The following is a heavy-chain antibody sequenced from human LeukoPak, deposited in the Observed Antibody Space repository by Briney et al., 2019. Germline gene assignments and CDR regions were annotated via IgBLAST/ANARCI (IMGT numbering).Heavy chain of an antibody. Sequence: GRSLRLSRAASGFTFSSYAMHWVRQAPGKGLEWVAVISYDGSNKYYADSVKGRFTTSRDNSKNTLYLQMNSLRAEDTAVYYCARVLNYVPGDYWGQGTLVTVSS. CDR1: GFTFSSYA. V-gene: IGHV3-30-3*01. D-gene: IGHD3-16*01. CDR2: ISYDGSNK. J-gene: IGHJ4*02. CDR3: ARVLNYVPGDY.